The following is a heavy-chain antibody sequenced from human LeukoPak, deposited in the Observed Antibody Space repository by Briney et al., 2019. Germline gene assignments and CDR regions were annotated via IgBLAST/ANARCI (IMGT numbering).Heavy chain of an antibody. D-gene: IGHD3-10*01. J-gene: IGHJ5*02. CDR3: ARDMVRGVIGHWFDP. CDR2: IYYSGST. CDR1: GGSISSSSYY. Sequence: SETLSLTCTVSGGSISSSSYYWGWIRQPPGKGLEWIGSIYYSGSTYYNPSLKSRVTISVDTSKNQFSLKLSSVTAADTAVYYCARDMVRGVIGHWFDPWGQGTLVTVSS. V-gene: IGHV4-39*07.